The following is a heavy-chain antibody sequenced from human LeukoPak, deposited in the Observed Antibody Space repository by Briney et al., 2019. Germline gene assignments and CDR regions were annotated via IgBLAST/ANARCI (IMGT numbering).Heavy chain of an antibody. Sequence: KTSETLSLTCTVSGGSISSYYWSWIRQPAGKGLEWIGRIYTSGSTNYSPSLKSRVTMLVDTSKNQFSLKLSSVTAADTAVYYCARGRDDSSDYWGQGTLVTVSS. CDR1: GGSISSYY. D-gene: IGHD3-22*01. CDR2: IYTSGST. CDR3: ARGRDDSSDY. J-gene: IGHJ4*02. V-gene: IGHV4-4*07.